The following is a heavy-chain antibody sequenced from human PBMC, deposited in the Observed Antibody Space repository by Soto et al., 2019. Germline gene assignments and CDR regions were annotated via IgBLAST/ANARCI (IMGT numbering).Heavy chain of an antibody. CDR3: ARAPFDIVVGPAAIQYYYYMDV. V-gene: IGHV3-33*01. D-gene: IGHD2-2*01. Sequence: GGSLRLSCAASGFTFSSYGMHWVRQAPGKGLEWVAVIWYDGSNKYYADSVKGRFTISRDNSKNTLYLQMNSLRAEDTAVYYCARAPFDIVVGPAAIQYYYYMDVWGKGPTVTVSS. CDR1: GFTFSSYG. CDR2: IWYDGSNK. J-gene: IGHJ6*03.